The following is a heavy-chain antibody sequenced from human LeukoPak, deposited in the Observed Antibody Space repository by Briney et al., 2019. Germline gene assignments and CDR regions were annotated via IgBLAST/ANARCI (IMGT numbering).Heavy chain of an antibody. D-gene: IGHD3-10*01. Sequence: SETLSLTCAVYGGSFSGYYWSWIRQPPGKGREWIGEINHSGSTNYNPSLQRRVTISVDTSKNQFSLKLSSVTAADTAVYYCARGMRVTRLVDYWGQGTPVTVSS. CDR2: INHSGST. V-gene: IGHV4-34*01. CDR1: GGSFSGYY. J-gene: IGHJ4*02. CDR3: ARGMRVTRLVDY.